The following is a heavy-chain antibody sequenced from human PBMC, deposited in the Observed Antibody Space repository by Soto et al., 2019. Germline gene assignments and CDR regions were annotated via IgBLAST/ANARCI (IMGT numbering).Heavy chain of an antibody. CDR2: ISAYNGNT. V-gene: IGHV1-18*01. J-gene: IGHJ5*02. CDR3: ARDTGDLWRFGELKVIAP. D-gene: IGHD3-10*01. Sequence: QVQLVQSGAEVKKPGASVKVSCKASGYTFTSYGISWVRQAPGQGLEWMGWISAYNGNTNYAQKLQGRVTMTTDTATRTAYREVRRLRSDDTAVYDCARDTGDLWRFGELKVIAPWGQGALVTVSS. CDR1: GYTFTSYG.